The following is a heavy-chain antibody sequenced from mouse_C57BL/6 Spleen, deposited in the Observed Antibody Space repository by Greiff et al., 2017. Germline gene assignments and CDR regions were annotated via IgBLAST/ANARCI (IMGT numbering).Heavy chain of an antibody. D-gene: IGHD2-1*01. V-gene: IGHV3-6*01. CDR2: ISYDGSN. CDR3: ARGRSTMGYFDY. CDR1: GYSITSGYY. Sequence: ESGPGLVKPSQSLSLTCSVTGYSITSGYYWNWIRQFPGNKLEWMGYISYDGSNNYNPSLKNRISITRDTSKNQFFLKLNSVTTEDTATYYCARGRSTMGYFDYWGQGTTLTVSS. J-gene: IGHJ2*01.